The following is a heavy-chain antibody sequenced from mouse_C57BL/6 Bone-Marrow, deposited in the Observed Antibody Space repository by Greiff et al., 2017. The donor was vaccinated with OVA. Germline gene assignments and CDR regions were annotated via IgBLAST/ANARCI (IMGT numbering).Heavy chain of an antibody. J-gene: IGHJ3*01. CDR3: TPGSTWFAY. V-gene: IGHV14-4*01. CDR1: GFNIKDDY. Sequence: VHVKQSGAELVRPGASVKLSCTASGFNIKDDYMHWVKQRPEKGLEWIGWIEPENGDTEYASKLQGKATITADTSSNTAYLQLSSLTSEDTAVYYCTPGSTWFAYWGQGTLVTVSA. D-gene: IGHD1-1*01. CDR2: IEPENGDT.